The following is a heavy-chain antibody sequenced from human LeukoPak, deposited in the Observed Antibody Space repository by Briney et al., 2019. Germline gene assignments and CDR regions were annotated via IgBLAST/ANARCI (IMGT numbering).Heavy chain of an antibody. Sequence: GGSLRLSCAASGSTFSSYSMNWVRQAPGKGLEWVSSISSSSSYIYYADSVKGRFTISRDNAKNSLYLQMNSLRAEDTAVYYCASDDGSGYFDYWGQGTLVTVSS. V-gene: IGHV3-21*01. J-gene: IGHJ4*02. CDR1: GSTFSSYS. D-gene: IGHD3-22*01. CDR3: ASDDGSGYFDY. CDR2: ISSSSSYI.